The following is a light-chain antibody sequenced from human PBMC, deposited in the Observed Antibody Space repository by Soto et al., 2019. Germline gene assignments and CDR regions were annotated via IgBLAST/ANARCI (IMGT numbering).Light chain of an antibody. Sequence: IVLTQSPVTLSVSPGERATLSCKTSQSRGSNFFAWYQHKPGQALRLLIYASSNRGTGIPDRFSGSASGTDFTLTIIRLEPEDFAVYYCHLYGISPHFGQGTRLEI. CDR1: QSRGSNF. J-gene: IGKJ5*01. CDR2: ASS. V-gene: IGKV3-20*01. CDR3: HLYGISPH.